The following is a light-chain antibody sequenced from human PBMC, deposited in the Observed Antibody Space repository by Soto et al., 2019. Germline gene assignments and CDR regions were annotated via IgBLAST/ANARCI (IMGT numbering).Light chain of an antibody. V-gene: IGKV1-9*01. Sequence: DIQVTQSPSSLSASVGDRVTITCRKSQNINIFLAWYQQTQGKAPKIXIYAAVTLQSGVPSRFSGSGAGTEFTLTINSLQPEDFETYYCLQLNTYTWTFGQGTKVDIK. J-gene: IGKJ1*01. CDR1: QNINIF. CDR2: AAV. CDR3: LQLNTYTWT.